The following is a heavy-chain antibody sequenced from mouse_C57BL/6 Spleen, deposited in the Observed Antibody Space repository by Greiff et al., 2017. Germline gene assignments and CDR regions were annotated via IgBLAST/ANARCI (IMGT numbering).Heavy chain of an antibody. Sequence: QVQLQQPGAELVRPGSSVKLSCKASGYTFTSYWMHWVKQRPIQGLEWIGNIDPSDSETHYNQKFKDKATLTVDKSSSTAYMPLSSLTSEDSAVXDGARSEIDYGNSWFAYWGQGTLVTVSA. CDR1: GYTFTSYW. V-gene: IGHV1-52*01. CDR2: IDPSDSET. D-gene: IGHD2-1*01. J-gene: IGHJ3*01. CDR3: ARSEIDYGNSWFAY.